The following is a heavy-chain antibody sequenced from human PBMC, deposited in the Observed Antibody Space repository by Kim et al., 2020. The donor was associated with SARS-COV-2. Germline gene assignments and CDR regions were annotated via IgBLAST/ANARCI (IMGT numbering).Heavy chain of an antibody. J-gene: IGHJ4*02. Sequence: GSEKYYVDSVKGRFTISRDNAKNSLYLQMNSLRAEDTAVYYCARDGANDYWGQGTLVTVSS. CDR2: GSEK. V-gene: IGHV3-7*03. CDR3: ARDGANDY.